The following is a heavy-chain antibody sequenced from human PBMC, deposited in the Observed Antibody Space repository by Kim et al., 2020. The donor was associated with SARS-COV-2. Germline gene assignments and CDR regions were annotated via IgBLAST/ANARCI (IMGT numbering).Heavy chain of an antibody. Sequence: SETLSLTCTVSGGSISSYYWSWIRQPPGKGLEWIGYIYYSGSTNYNPSLKSRVTISVDTSKNQFSLKLSSVTAADTAVYYCASDSPENSGSYPYYYYYYGMDVWGQGTTVTVSS. CDR2: IYYSGST. CDR1: GGSISSYY. J-gene: IGHJ6*02. D-gene: IGHD1-26*01. V-gene: IGHV4-59*01. CDR3: ASDSPENSGSYPYYYYYYGMDV.